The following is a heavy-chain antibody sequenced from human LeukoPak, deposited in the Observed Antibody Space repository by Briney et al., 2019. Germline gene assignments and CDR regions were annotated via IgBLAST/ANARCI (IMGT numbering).Heavy chain of an antibody. CDR1: GLTFSSYW. Sequence: GGSLRLSCAASGLTFSSYWMSWVRQAPGKGLEWVANIKQDGSEKYYVDSVKGRFTISRDNAKNSLYLQMNSLRAEDTAVYYCVTMGSGVFDYWGQGTLVTVSS. CDR3: VTMGSGVFDY. CDR2: IKQDGSEK. V-gene: IGHV3-7*01. D-gene: IGHD2-15*01. J-gene: IGHJ4*02.